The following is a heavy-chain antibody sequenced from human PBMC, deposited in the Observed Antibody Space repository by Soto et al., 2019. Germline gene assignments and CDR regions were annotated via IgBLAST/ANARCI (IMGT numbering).Heavy chain of an antibody. J-gene: IGHJ6*02. D-gene: IGHD2-2*01. CDR1: GYSFTSYW. CDR3: ARGYCSSTSCSGGMDV. CDR2: IDPSDSYT. V-gene: IGHV5-10-1*01. Sequence: GESLKISCKGSGYSFTSYWIIWVRQMPGKGLEWMGRIDPSDSYTNYSPSFQGHVTISADKSISTAYLQWSSLKASDTAMYYCARGYCSSTSCSGGMDVWGQGTTVTVSS.